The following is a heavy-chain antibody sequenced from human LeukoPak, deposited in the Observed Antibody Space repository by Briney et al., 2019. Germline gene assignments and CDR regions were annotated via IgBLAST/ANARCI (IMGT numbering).Heavy chain of an antibody. CDR1: GFTFSSYW. J-gene: IGHJ4*02. CDR2: IYSGGST. Sequence: PGGSLRLSCAASGFTFSSYWMSWVRQAPGKGLEWVSVIYSGGSTYYADSVKGRFTISRDNSKNTLYLQMNSLRAEDTAAYYCATPVVTAIGDYFDYWGQRTLVTVSS. CDR3: ATPVVTAIGDYFDY. D-gene: IGHD2-21*02. V-gene: IGHV3-66*02.